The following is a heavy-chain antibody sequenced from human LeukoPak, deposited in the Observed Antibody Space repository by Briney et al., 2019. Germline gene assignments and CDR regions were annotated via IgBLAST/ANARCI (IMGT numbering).Heavy chain of an antibody. J-gene: IGHJ6*03. CDR3: ARARAYYYYYYMDV. V-gene: IGHV3-20*04. CDR1: GFTFDDYG. CDR2: INWNGGST. Sequence: GGSLSLSCAASGFTFDDYGMSWVRQAPGKGLAWVSGINWNGGSTGYADSVKGRFTISRDNAKNSLYLQMNSLRAEDTALYYCARARAYYYYYYMDVWGKGTTVTVSS.